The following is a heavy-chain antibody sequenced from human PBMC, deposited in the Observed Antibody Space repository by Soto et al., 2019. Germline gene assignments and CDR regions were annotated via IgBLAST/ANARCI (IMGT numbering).Heavy chain of an antibody. CDR2: IIPIFGTA. D-gene: IGHD2-15*01. CDR1: GGTFSSYA. CDR3: AGCSGGSCSNDYYYYYGMDV. J-gene: IGHJ6*02. V-gene: IGHV1-69*01. Sequence: QVQLVQSGAEVKKPGSSVKVSCKASGGTFSSYAISWVRQAPGQGLEWMGGIIPIFGTANYAQKFQGRVTIAADEPTSTAYMELSSLRSEDTAVYYCAGCSGGSCSNDYYYYYGMDVWGQGTTVTVSS.